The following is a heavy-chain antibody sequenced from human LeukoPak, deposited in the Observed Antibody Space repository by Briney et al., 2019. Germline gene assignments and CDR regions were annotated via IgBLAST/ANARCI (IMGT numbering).Heavy chain of an antibody. D-gene: IGHD6-25*01. V-gene: IGHV3-7*05. CDR3: ARVVSSGPVFDY. CDR1: GFTFSSYW. J-gene: IGHJ4*02. Sequence: GGSLRLSCAASGFTFSSYWMSWVRQAPGKGLEWVANIKQDGSEMYYVDSVKGRFIISRDNAKKSLYLQMNSLRAEDTAVYYCARVVSSGPVFDYWGQGTLVTVSS. CDR2: IKQDGSEM.